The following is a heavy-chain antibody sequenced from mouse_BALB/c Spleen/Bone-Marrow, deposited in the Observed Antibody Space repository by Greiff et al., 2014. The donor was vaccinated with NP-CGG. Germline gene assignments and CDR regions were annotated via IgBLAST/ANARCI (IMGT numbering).Heavy chain of an antibody. J-gene: IGHJ3*01. CDR2: ISNGGGTT. V-gene: IGHV5-12-2*01. Sequence: EVQLVESGGGLVQPGGSLKLSCAASGFTFSNYTMSWIRQTPEKRLGWVAYISNGGGTTYYPDTVKGRFTISRDNAKNTLYLQMSSLKSEDTAMYYCARRYDYGYGPFAYWGQGTLVTVSA. CDR1: GFTFSNYT. CDR3: ARRYDYGYGPFAY. D-gene: IGHD1-2*01.